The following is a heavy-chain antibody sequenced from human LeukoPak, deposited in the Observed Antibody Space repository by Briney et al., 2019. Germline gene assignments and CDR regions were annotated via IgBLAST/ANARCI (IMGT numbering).Heavy chain of an antibody. CDR1: GFTFGDYG. CDR2: IRSKTYGGTT. V-gene: IGHV3-49*04. Sequence: SGGSLRLSCTASGFTFGDYGLSWVRQAPGKGPEWVGFIRSKTYGGTTEYAASVKGRFTISRDDSKSIAYLQMNSLKTEDTAVYYCSGSFGELSFFDYWGQGTLVTVSS. D-gene: IGHD3-10*01. CDR3: SGSFGELSFFDY. J-gene: IGHJ4*02.